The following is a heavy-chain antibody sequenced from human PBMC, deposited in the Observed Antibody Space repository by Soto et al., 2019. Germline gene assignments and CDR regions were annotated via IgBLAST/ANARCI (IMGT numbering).Heavy chain of an antibody. D-gene: IGHD3-3*01. CDR2: ISYDGRHK. J-gene: IGHJ4*02. Sequence: SLRLSCAASGFTFSNHGMNWVRQAPGKGLKWVSVISYDGRHKYYADSVKGRFSISRDNSQNTLYLQIYSLRGEDTAVYYCAKDRAPFIYDSWSGTFDFWGQGNLVTVSS. CDR3: AKDRAPFIYDSWSGTFDF. V-gene: IGHV3-30*18. CDR1: GFTFSNHG.